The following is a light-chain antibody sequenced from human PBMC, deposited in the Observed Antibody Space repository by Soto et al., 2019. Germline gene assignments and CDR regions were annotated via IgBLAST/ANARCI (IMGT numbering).Light chain of an antibody. J-gene: IGLJ1*01. Sequence: QAVLTQPPSASGSPGQSVIISCTGTSSDIGFYNYVSWYQHHPGRAPKLIIYDVNKRPSGVPHRFSGSKSGNSASLTVSGLQAEDEADYYCSSYAGKNSLVFGTGTKLTVL. CDR2: DVN. CDR3: SSYAGKNSLV. V-gene: IGLV2-8*01. CDR1: SSDIGFYNY.